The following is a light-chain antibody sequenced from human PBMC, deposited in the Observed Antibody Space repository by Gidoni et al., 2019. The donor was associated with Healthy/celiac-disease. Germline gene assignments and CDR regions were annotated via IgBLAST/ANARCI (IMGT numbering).Light chain of an antibody. CDR1: KVGDKY. Sequence: SYELTQPPSVPVSPGQTASITCSGDKVGDKYACWYQQKPGQSPVLVIYQDSKRPSGIPERFSGSNSGNTATLTISGTQAMDEADYYCQAWDSSTVVFGGGTKLTVL. CDR2: QDS. V-gene: IGLV3-1*01. J-gene: IGLJ2*01. CDR3: QAWDSSTVV.